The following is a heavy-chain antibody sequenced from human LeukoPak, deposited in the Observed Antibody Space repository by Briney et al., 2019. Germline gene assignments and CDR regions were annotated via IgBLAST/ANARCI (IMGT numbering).Heavy chain of an antibody. CDR3: ARDNGVGATNYFQH. J-gene: IGHJ1*01. D-gene: IGHD1-26*01. CDR1: GGXISSYY. CDR2: IYYSGST. V-gene: IGHV4-59*01. Sequence: SETLSLTCTVSGGXISSYYWSWIRQPPGKGLEWIGYIYYSGSTNYNPSLKSRVTISVDTSKNQFSLKLSSVTAADTAVYYCARDNGVGATNYFQHWGQGTLVTVSS.